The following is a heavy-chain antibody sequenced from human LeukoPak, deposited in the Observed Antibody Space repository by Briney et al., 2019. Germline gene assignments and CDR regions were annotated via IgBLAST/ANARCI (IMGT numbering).Heavy chain of an antibody. CDR1: GGSISSGGYY. D-gene: IGHD1-26*01. Sequence: SETLSLTCTVSGGSISSGGYYWSWIRQHPGKGLEWIGYIYYSGSTYYNPSLKSRVTISVDTSRNQFSLKLSSVTAADTAVYYCARDRTSGSPHYYYYGMDVWGQGTTVTVSS. J-gene: IGHJ6*02. V-gene: IGHV4-31*03. CDR2: IYYSGST. CDR3: ARDRTSGSPHYYYYGMDV.